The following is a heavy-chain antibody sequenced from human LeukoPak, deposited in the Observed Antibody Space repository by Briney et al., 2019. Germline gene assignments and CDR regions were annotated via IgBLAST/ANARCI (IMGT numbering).Heavy chain of an antibody. CDR1: GYSISSGYY. Sequence: SETLSLTCAVSGYSISSGYYWGWIRQPPGKGLEWIGSIYHSGSTYYNPSLKSRVTISVDTSKNQFSLKLSSVTAADTAVYYCASEHIAAAGTLYYFDYWGQGTLVTVSS. CDR2: IYHSGST. V-gene: IGHV4-38-2*01. J-gene: IGHJ4*02. CDR3: ASEHIAAAGTLYYFDY. D-gene: IGHD6-13*01.